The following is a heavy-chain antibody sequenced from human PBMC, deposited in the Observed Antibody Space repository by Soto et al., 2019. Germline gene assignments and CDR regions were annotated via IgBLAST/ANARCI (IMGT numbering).Heavy chain of an antibody. CDR2: IYYSGNT. CDR1: GGSISSSTYY. Sequence: QLQLQESGPGLVKPSETLSLTCTVSGGSISSSTYYWGWIRQPPGKGLEWIGSIYYSGNTYYSPSLNSRVTMSVDTSKNQFSLRLSSVTAADTAVYYCARHGSNTESYAEYFQHWGQGTLVTVSS. J-gene: IGHJ1*01. V-gene: IGHV4-39*01. D-gene: IGHD1-26*01. CDR3: ARHGSNTESYAEYFQH.